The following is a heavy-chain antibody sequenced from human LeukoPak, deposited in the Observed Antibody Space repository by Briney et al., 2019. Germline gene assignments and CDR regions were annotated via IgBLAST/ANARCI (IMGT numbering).Heavy chain of an antibody. CDR2: IYHSGST. CDR1: GGSISSGGYY. J-gene: IGHJ3*02. Sequence: MSSETLSLTCTVSGGSISSGGYYRSWIRQPPGKGLEWIGYIYHSGSTYYNPSLKSRVTISVDTSKNQFSLKLSSVTAADTAVYYCARVDTAMVDAFDIWGQGTMVTVSS. D-gene: IGHD5-18*01. CDR3: ARVDTAMVDAFDI. V-gene: IGHV4-30-2*01.